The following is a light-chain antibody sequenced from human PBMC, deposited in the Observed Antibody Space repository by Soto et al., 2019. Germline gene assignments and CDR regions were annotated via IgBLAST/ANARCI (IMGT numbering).Light chain of an antibody. J-gene: IGKJ4*01. V-gene: IGKV2-28*01. Sequence: LAWYQQKPGQSPQLLIFLGSNRASGVTDKFSGSGSGTDFTLKISRVEAEDVGVYYCMQALQTPLTFGGGTKVDIK. CDR2: LGS. CDR3: MQALQTPLT.